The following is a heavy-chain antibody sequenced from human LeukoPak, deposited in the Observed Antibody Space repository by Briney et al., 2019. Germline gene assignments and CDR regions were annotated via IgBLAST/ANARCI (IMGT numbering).Heavy chain of an antibody. CDR1: GFTVSSNY. CDR2: IYSGGST. Sequence: GGSLRLSCAASGFTVSSNYMSWVRQAPEKGLEWVSVIYSGGSTYYADSVKGRFTISRDNSKNTLYLQMNSLRAEDTALYYCVRPRSPASNDGGYWGQGTLVTVSS. D-gene: IGHD1-1*01. CDR3: VRPRSPASNDGGY. J-gene: IGHJ4*02. V-gene: IGHV3-66*01.